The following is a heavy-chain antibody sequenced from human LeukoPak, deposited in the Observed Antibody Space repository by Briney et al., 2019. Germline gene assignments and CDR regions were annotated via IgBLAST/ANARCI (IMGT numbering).Heavy chain of an antibody. D-gene: IGHD2-15*01. CDR2: ISDSGNT. J-gene: IGHJ4*02. CDR3: AKAPVTTCRGAYYYPFDY. CDR1: GFTLSSYA. V-gene: IGHV3-23*01. Sequence: GGSLRLSCAASGFTLSSYAMSWVRQAPGKGLEWVSAISDSGNTYHADSVKGWFTISRDSSKNTLFLQMNRLRPEDAAVYYCAKAPVTTCRGAYYYPFDYWGQGTLVTVSS.